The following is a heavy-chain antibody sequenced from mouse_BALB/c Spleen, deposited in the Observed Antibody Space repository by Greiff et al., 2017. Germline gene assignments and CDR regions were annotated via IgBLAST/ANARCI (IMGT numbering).Heavy chain of an antibody. V-gene: IGHV5-6*01. D-gene: IGHD2-4*01. CDR1: GFSFSSYG. J-gene: IGHJ3*01. CDR2: ISSGGSYT. CDR3: ARQPYYDCDEGSWFAY. Sequence: EVPLVESGGDLVKPGGSLKLSCAASGFSFSSYGMSWVRLTPDKRLEWVATISSGGSYTYYPDSVKGRFTISRDNAKNTLYLQMSSLKSEDTAMYYCARQPYYDCDEGSWFAYWGQGTLVTVSA.